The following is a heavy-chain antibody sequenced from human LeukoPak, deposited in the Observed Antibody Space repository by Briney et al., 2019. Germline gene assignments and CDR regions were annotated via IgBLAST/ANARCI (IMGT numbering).Heavy chain of an antibody. J-gene: IGHJ4*02. CDR1: GFTFSSYA. D-gene: IGHD1-26*01. CDR3: AYSGSYYYFDY. Sequence: GRSLRLSCAASGFTFSSYAMHWVRQAPGKGLEWVAVISYDGSNKYYADSVKGRFTISRDNSKNTLYLQMNSLRAEDTAVYYCAYSGSYYYFDYWGQGTLVTVSS. CDR2: ISYDGSNK. V-gene: IGHV3-30-3*01.